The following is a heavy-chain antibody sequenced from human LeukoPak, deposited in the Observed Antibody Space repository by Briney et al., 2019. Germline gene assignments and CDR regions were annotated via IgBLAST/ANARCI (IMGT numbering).Heavy chain of an antibody. CDR2: IIPIFGTA. V-gene: IGHV1-69*13. CDR1: GYTFTSYY. J-gene: IGHJ3*02. CDR3: AREGSPNDAFDI. Sequence: SVKVSCKASGYTFTSYYMHWVRQAPGQGLEWMGGIIPIFGTANYAQKFQGRVTITADESTSTAYMELSSLRSEDTAVYYCAREGSPNDAFDIWGQGTMVTVSS.